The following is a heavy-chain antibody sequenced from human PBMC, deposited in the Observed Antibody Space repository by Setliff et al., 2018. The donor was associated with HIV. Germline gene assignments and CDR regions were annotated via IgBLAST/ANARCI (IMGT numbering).Heavy chain of an antibody. CDR2: IHSSGST. J-gene: IGHJ3*01. CDR3: ARVQMSYAAFDV. CDR1: GGSISSYY. D-gene: IGHD4-17*01. V-gene: IGHV4-4*09. Sequence: SETLSLTCTVSGGSISSYYWSWIRQPPGKGLEWIGNIHSSGSTNYNPSLKSRVTISVDTSKNQFSPKLTSGTAADTAVYHCARVQMSYAAFDVWGQGNAGHRLL.